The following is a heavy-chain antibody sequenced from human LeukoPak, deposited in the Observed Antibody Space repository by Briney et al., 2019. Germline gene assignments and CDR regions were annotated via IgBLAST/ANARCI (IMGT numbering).Heavy chain of an antibody. J-gene: IGHJ4*02. V-gene: IGHV4-4*07. D-gene: IGHD5-12*01. CDR3: ARGTEKTRISGYYSFDH. CDR1: GGSISGYF. Sequence: SETLSLTCTVSGGSISGYFWPWIRQPAGKELEWIGRVYTSGTTYYNPSLESRVTISLDTFNNQFSLRVTSVTAADTVIYYCARGTEKTRISGYYSFDHWGRGLLVTVSS. CDR2: VYTSGTT.